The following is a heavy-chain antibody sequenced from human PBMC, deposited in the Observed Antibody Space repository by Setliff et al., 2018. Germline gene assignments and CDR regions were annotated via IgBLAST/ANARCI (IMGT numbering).Heavy chain of an antibody. CDR1: GSSISSYY. V-gene: IGHV4-4*07. Sequence: PSETLSLTCTVSGSSISSYYWSWIRQPAGKGLEWIGHIYIGGSANYNPSLKSRVTMSIDTSKNQFSLKLNSVTAADMAVCYCAREQWLDPPGYYYMDVWAKGTTVTVSS. CDR3: AREQWLDPPGYYYMDV. J-gene: IGHJ6*03. CDR2: IYIGGSA. D-gene: IGHD6-19*01.